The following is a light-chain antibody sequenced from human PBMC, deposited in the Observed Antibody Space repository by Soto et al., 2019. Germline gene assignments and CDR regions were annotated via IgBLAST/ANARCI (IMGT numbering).Light chain of an antibody. Sequence: DIHMTQSPSTLSASVGDRVTITRRASQSISSWLAWYQPKPGKATKLRSYEASSLESGVPSSFSGSGSGTDFTITICSMQPEDFATYYCQQFNNYPLTFGGGTKVDI. J-gene: IGKJ4*01. V-gene: IGKV1-5*01. CDR2: EAS. CDR1: QSISSW. CDR3: QQFNNYPLT.